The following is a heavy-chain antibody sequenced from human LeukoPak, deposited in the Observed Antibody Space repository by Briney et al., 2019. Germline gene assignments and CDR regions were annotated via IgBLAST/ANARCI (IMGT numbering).Heavy chain of an antibody. D-gene: IGHD3-22*01. Sequence: GASVKVSFKASGYTLTSYYFHWVRQAPGQGLEWMGWISPSGSDTRYAQKFQGRVTVTRDTTTSTVYMELSSLRSDDTAAYFCARLHGAYESSDIWGQGTMVTVSS. CDR3: ARLHGAYESSDI. CDR2: ISPSGSDT. CDR1: GYTLTSYY. V-gene: IGHV1-46*01. J-gene: IGHJ3*02.